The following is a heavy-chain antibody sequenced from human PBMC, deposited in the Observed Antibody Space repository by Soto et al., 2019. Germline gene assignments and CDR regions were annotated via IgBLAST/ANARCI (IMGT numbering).Heavy chain of an antibody. V-gene: IGHV4-59*01. CDR2: IYYSGST. J-gene: IGHJ5*02. CDR3: ARLTGSSPRAENWFDP. CDR1: GGSISSYY. D-gene: IGHD6-6*01. Sequence: SETLSLTCTFSGGSISSYYWSWIRQPPGKGLEWIGYIYYSGSTIYNPSLKSRVTISVDTSKNQFSLNLSSVTAADTAVYYCARLTGSSPRAENWFDPWGQGTLVTVSS.